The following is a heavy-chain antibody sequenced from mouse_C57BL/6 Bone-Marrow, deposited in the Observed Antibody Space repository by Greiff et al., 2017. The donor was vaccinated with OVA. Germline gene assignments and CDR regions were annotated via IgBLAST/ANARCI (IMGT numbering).Heavy chain of an antibody. CDR1: GYAFSSYW. CDR2: IYPGDGDT. CDR3: ARGGGYYSYWYFDV. D-gene: IGHD2-3*01. Sequence: VKLQESGAELVKPGASVKISCKASGYAFSSYWMNWVKQRPGKGLEWIGQIYPGDGDTNYNGKFKGKATLTADKSSSTAYMQLSSLTSEDSAVYFCARGGGYYSYWYFDVWGTGTTVTVSS. J-gene: IGHJ1*03. V-gene: IGHV1-80*01.